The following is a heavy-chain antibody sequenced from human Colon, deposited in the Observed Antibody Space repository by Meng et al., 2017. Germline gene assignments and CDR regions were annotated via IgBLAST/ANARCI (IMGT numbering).Heavy chain of an antibody. CDR3: ARGWLAN. J-gene: IGHJ4*02. V-gene: IGHV3-11*01. CDR1: GFTFSDSY. D-gene: IGHD6-19*01. CDR2: SHGNTV. Sequence: GESLKTTCAASGFTFSDSYMNWIRQAPGEGLEWVSYSHGNTVYYADSVKGRFTISRDHAKNSLYLQMNSLRAGYTAVYYCARGWLANWGQGTLVTVSS.